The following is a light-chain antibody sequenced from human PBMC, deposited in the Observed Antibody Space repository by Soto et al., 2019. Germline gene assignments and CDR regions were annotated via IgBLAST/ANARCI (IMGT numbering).Light chain of an antibody. CDR3: QQYNSYWT. CDR1: QGIGRY. V-gene: IGKV1-9*01. CDR2: DAS. Sequence: DIPLTQSPSFLSASVGDRVTITCRASQGIGRYLAWSQEKPGKAPKLLIYDASSLESGVPSRFSGSGSGTEFTLTISSLQPDDFATYYCQQYNSYWTFGQGTKVDIK. J-gene: IGKJ1*01.